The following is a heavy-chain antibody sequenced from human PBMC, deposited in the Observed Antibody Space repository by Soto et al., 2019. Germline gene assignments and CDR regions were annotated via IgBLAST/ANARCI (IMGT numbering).Heavy chain of an antibody. D-gene: IGHD2-21*02. V-gene: IGHV1-18*01. CDR3: ARVKYGDLVYLDV. Sequence: ASAKVSCKASGYKSINFYLVWVRHPPGKGLEWMGLMSVSDGKTHYTQKFQDRVVITTDPATTIDYMDLRRLKSDDSAVYYCARVKYGDLVYLDVWGQGTQVTVSS. CDR2: MSVSDGKT. J-gene: IGHJ4*02. CDR1: GYKSINFY.